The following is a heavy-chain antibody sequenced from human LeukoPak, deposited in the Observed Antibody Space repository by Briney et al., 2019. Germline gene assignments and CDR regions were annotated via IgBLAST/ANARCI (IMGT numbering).Heavy chain of an antibody. J-gene: IGHJ4*02. D-gene: IGHD7-27*01. CDR1: GFTVTNFA. V-gene: IGHV3-23*01. CDR3: VHPTGEGWFYFPY. CDR2: IGGDADGT. Sequence: GGSLRLSCAASGFTVTNFAIAWVRQAPGKGLEWVAAIGGDADGTTYPDRVRGRFFLSRDSSKNTLYLQMNVLTVEDTAVYHCVHPTGEGWFYFPYWGQGTPVIVPS.